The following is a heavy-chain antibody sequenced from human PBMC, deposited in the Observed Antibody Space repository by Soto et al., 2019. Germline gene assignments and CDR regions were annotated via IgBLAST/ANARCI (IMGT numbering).Heavy chain of an antibody. CDR3: SGGLPFVELHYYFDS. CDR2: ISSTGTTI. CDR1: GFTFGDYY. V-gene: IGHV3-11*01. D-gene: IGHD3-10*01. J-gene: IGHJ4*02. Sequence: QERLVESGGGLVKPGGSLRLSCETSGFTFGDYYMSWIRQAPGRGLEWVSLISSTGTTIYYADSVKGRFTISRDNVRSTMFLMKDNLRTEGTAGFYWSGGLPFVELHYYFDSWGQGTLVTVSS.